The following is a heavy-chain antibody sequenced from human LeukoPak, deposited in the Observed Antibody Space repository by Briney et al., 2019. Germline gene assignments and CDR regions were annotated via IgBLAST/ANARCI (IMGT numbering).Heavy chain of an antibody. CDR3: ASLGGAYGGRLDY. CDR1: GFTFSPYS. J-gene: IGHJ4*02. V-gene: IGHV3-48*04. D-gene: IGHD4-23*01. Sequence: GGFLRLSCAASGFTFSPYSMNWVRQAPGKGLEWVAHISSGSSPLYYADSVKGRFTISRDNAKNSLYLQMNSLRAEDTAVYYCASLGGAYGGRLDYWGQGTLVTVSS. CDR2: ISSGSSPL.